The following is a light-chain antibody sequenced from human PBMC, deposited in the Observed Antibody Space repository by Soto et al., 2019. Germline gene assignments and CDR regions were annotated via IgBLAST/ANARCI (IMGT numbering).Light chain of an antibody. J-gene: IGKJ4*01. Sequence: DVQMTQSPSSLSASIGDRVTLTCRASQNIAEFLNWYQVKSDKGPKLLIYGTSTLQSGVPSRFSGGVSGTEFTITISNLHPEDFAVYYCQQFYRPVLSFGGGTRVELK. CDR3: QQFYRPVLS. CDR1: QNIAEF. V-gene: IGKV1-39*01. CDR2: GTS.